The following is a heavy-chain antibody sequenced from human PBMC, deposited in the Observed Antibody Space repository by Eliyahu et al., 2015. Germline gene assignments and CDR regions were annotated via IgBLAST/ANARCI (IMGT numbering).Heavy chain of an antibody. Sequence: QVQLVESGGGVVQPGRSLRLSCAASGFTFXNXAMYWVRQAPGKGLEWVATISYDGGNKYYSDSVKGRFTISRDNSKNTLYLQMSSLRVEDTAMYYCSRDSGGHLENRGHGFDVWGQGTMVTVSS. V-gene: IGHV3-30-3*01. CDR1: GFTFXNXA. CDR3: SRDSGGHLENRGHGFDV. D-gene: IGHD3-3*01. J-gene: IGHJ3*01. CDR2: ISYDGGNK.